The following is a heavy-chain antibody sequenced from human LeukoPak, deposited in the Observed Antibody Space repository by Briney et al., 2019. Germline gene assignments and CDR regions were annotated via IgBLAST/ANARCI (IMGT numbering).Heavy chain of an antibody. V-gene: IGHV4-4*02. CDR3: ARDRYYYDSSARYFDY. CDR2: IYHSGST. CDR1: GGSISSSNW. J-gene: IGHJ4*02. Sequence: SGTLSLTCAVSGGSISSSNWWSWVRQPPGKGLEWIGEIYHSGSTNYNPSLKSRVTISVDTSKNQFSLKLSSVTAADTAVYYCARDRYYYDSSARYFDYWGQGTLVTVSS. D-gene: IGHD3-22*01.